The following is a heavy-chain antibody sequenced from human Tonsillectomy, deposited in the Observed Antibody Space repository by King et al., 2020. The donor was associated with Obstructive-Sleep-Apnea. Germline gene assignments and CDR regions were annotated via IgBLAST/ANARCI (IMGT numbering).Heavy chain of an antibody. CDR3: ASLVLVTHDAFDI. CDR2: IYYSGST. CDR1: GGSISSDY. V-gene: IGHV4-59*08. J-gene: IGHJ3*02. Sequence: QLQESGPGLVKPSETLSLTCTVSGGSISSDYWSWIRQPPGKGLEWIGYIYYSGSTNYNPFLKSRVSISGDTSKSQFSLKLSSVTAADTAVYYCASLVLVTHDAFDICGQGTMVTVSS. D-gene: IGHD3-10*01.